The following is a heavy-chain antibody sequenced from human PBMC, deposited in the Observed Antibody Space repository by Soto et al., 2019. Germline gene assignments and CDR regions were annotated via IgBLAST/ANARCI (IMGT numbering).Heavy chain of an antibody. Sequence: QVQLVQSGAEVKKPGASVKVSCRASGYTFTSYDINWVRQATGQGLEWMGWMNPNSGNTGYAQKFQGRVTMTRNTSISTAYMELSSLRSEDTAVYYCARDWYAYGSGSPGGNYWGQGTLVTVSS. CDR2: MNPNSGNT. J-gene: IGHJ4*02. D-gene: IGHD3-10*01. V-gene: IGHV1-8*01. CDR1: GYTFTSYD. CDR3: ARDWYAYGSGSPGGNY.